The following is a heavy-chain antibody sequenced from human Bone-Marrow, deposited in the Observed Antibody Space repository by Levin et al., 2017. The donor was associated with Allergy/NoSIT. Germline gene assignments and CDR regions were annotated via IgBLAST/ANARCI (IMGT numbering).Heavy chain of an antibody. J-gene: IGHJ6*02. D-gene: IGHD1-1*01. CDR2: IKQDGSEK. V-gene: IGHV3-7*01. Sequence: GGSLRLSCAASGFTFSSYWMSWVRQAPGKGLEWVANIKQDGSEKYYVDSVKGRFTISRDNAKNSLYLQMNSLRAEDTAVYYCARERPERRSSPEKKGYYDYGMDVWGQGTTVTVSS. CDR1: GFTFSSYW. CDR3: ARERPERRSSPEKKGYYDYGMDV.